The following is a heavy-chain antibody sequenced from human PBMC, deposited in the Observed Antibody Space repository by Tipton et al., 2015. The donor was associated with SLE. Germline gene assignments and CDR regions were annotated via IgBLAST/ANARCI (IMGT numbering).Heavy chain of an antibody. CDR1: GGSISSSSYY. V-gene: IGHV4-39*07. CDR3: ARVSYYYGSGSYSSGAFDI. J-gene: IGHJ3*02. CDR2: IYYSGST. Sequence: TLSLTCTVSGGSISSSSYYWGWIRQPPGKGLEWIGSIYYSGSTYYNPSLKSRVTISVDKSKNQFSLKLSSVTAADTAVYYCARVSYYYGSGSYSSGAFDIWGQGTMVTVSS. D-gene: IGHD3-10*01.